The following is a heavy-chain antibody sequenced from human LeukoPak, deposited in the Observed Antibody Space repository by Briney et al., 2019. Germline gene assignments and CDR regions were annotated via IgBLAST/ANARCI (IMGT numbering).Heavy chain of an antibody. CDR3: ARDRNSGNYLDDAFDI. J-gene: IGHJ3*02. Sequence: GGSLRLSCTASGFTFADYAMTWVRQSPGKGLEWVGFIRSKGNGETTEYAASVKGRFTISRDDSKSIAYLQMNSLRAEDTAMYFCARDRNSGNYLDDAFDIWGQGTMVTVSS. CDR2: IRSKGNGETT. CDR1: GFTFADYA. V-gene: IGHV3-49*04. D-gene: IGHD1-26*01.